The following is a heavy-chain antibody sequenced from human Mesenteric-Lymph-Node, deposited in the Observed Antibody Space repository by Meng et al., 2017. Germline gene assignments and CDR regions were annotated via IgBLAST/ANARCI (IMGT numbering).Heavy chain of an antibody. V-gene: IGHV5-51*01. CDR1: GYRFSSYW. J-gene: IGHJ4*02. Sequence: GESLKISCKGSGYRFSSYWIGWVRQMPGKGLEWMGIIYPGNSDPRYSPSFQGQVTISVDESISTAYLQWSSLKASDTAMYYCARQTSGLDYWGQGTLVTVSS. CDR3: ARQTSGLDY. CDR2: IYPGNSDP. D-gene: IGHD3-10*01.